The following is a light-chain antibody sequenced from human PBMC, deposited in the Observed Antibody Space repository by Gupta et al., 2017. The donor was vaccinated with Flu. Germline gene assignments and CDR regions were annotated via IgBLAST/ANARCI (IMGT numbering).Light chain of an antibody. CDR1: NGGTKS. Sequence: SSVLTQPPSVSVAPGQAAKITCGGDNGGTKSVPWYQQKPGQAPVLVVYDNSDRPAGNTERISDSNSGDTATLTISKVAAGEEAEYFCQIWQISSDHVRVFGGGTKLTVL. CDR2: DNS. CDR3: QIWQISSDHVRV. J-gene: IGLJ3*02. V-gene: IGLV3-21*02.